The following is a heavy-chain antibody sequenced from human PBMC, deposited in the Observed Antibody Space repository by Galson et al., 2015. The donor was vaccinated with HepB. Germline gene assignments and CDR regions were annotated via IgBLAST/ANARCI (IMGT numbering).Heavy chain of an antibody. Sequence: SLRLSCAASGFTFSSYGMHWVRQAPGKGLEWVAVISYDGSNKYYADSVKGRFTISRDNSKNTLYLQMNSLRAEDTAVYYCAKDRWRWGYGMDVWGQGTTVTVSS. CDR2: ISYDGSNK. D-gene: IGHD1-26*01. CDR3: AKDRWRWGYGMDV. V-gene: IGHV3-30*18. J-gene: IGHJ6*02. CDR1: GFTFSSYG.